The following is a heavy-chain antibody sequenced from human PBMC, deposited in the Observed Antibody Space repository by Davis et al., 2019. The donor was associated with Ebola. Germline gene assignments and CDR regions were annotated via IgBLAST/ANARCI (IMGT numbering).Heavy chain of an antibody. D-gene: IGHD1-1*01. CDR1: GFSFRTYW. Sequence: GESLKISCAASGFSFRTYWMHWVRQAPGKGLVWVSRTNEDGTTTSYADSVKGRFTISRDDAKNSLFLQMNSLRDEDTAVYYCAREGSSEWYHWKDYWGQGTLVTVSS. V-gene: IGHV3-74*01. CDR2: TNEDGTTT. CDR3: AREGSSEWYHWKDY. J-gene: IGHJ4*02.